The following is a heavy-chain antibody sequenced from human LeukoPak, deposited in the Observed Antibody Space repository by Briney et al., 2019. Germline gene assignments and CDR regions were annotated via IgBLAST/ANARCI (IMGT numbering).Heavy chain of an antibody. V-gene: IGHV3-53*01. CDR2: IKSGGGT. J-gene: IGHJ5*02. D-gene: IGHD4-17*01. CDR1: GFTFSSYV. Sequence: GGSLRLSCAASGFTFSSYVMSWVRQAPGKGLEWVSVIKSGGGTNYADSVKGRFTISRDNSKNTVYLQMNSLRAEDTAVYYCANTHDYGADNWLDPWGQGTLVTVSS. CDR3: ANTHDYGADNWLDP.